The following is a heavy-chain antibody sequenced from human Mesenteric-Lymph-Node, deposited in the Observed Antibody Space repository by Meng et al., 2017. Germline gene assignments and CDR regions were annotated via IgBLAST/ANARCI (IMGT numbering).Heavy chain of an antibody. CDR2: INHRGAT. CDR1: GGSFSDYF. Sequence: SETLSLTCVVYGGSFSDYFWIWIRQSPGKGLEWIGEINHRGATNYDSSLKSRVTISIDKSMNQFSLRLISVTAADTAVYYCARARLEGNYYYGMDVWGQGTTVTVSS. D-gene: IGHD3-3*01. CDR3: ARARLEGNYYYGMDV. V-gene: IGHV4-34*01. J-gene: IGHJ6*02.